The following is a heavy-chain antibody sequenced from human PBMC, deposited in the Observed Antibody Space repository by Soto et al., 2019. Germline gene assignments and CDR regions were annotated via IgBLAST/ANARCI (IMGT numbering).Heavy chain of an antibody. Sequence: QVQLVESGGGVVQPGRSLRLSCAASGFTFSSYGMHWVRQAPGKGLEWVAVISYDGSNKYYADSVKGRFTISRDNSKNTLYLQMNSLRAEDTAVYYCATPLGIQLWSELDYWGQGTMVTVSS. J-gene: IGHJ4*02. V-gene: IGHV3-30*03. CDR3: ATPLGIQLWSELDY. CDR1: GFTFSSYG. CDR2: ISYDGSNK. D-gene: IGHD5-18*01.